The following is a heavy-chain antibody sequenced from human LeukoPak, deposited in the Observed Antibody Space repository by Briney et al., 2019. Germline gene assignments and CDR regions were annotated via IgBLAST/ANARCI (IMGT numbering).Heavy chain of an antibody. J-gene: IGHJ6*02. CDR2: ISYDGSNK. Sequence: GGSLRLSCAASGFTFSSYAMHWVRQAPGKGLEWVAVISYDGSNKYYADSVKGRFTISRDNSKNTPYLQMNSLRAEDTAVYYCARDQVVTTLYYYYGMDVWGQGTTVTVSS. V-gene: IGHV3-30-3*01. CDR1: GFTFSSYA. CDR3: ARDQVVTTLYYYYGMDV. D-gene: IGHD4-11*01.